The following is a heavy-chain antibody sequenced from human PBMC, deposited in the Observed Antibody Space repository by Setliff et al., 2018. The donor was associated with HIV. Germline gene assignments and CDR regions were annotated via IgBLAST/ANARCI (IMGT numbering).Heavy chain of an antibody. V-gene: IGHV1-18*01. J-gene: IGHJ6*03. D-gene: IGHD3-16*02. CDR1: GYSFTSSG. CDR3: ARGIKLVGGVIVGSMDV. Sequence: GASVKVSCKTSGYSFTSSGISWVRQAPGQGLEWMGWISIYNANTKYAQKFQGRVTMTTDTSTSTAYMELRSLRFDDTAVYYCARGIKLVGGVIVGSMDVWGKGTTVTVSS. CDR2: ISIYNANT.